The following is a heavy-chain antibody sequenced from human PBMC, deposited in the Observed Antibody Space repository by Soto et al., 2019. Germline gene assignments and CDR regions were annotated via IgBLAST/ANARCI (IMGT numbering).Heavy chain of an antibody. J-gene: IGHJ5*02. CDR1: GFTFENFG. Sequence: QVQLVESGGGVVQPGMSLRLSCAASGFTFENFGMHWVRQAPGKGLEWVVVIAYDGSSKYYADSVKGRFTISRDNSNNTLYLQMNSLRVEDTAVYYCAKSLDGVPVQEFDPRGQGTLVTVSS. D-gene: IGHD3-3*01. CDR2: IAYDGSSK. V-gene: IGHV3-30*18. CDR3: AKSLDGVPVQEFDP.